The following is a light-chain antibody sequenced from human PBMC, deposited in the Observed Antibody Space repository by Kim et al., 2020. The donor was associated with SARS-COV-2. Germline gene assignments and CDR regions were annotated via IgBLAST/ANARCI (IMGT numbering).Light chain of an antibody. V-gene: IGKV4-1*01. CDR3: QQYYSTPWT. Sequence: DIVMTQSPDSLAVSLGERATIKCRSSQSVFHSANDENNLAWYQQRPGQFPKLLIYWASTRESGVPDRFRGSGSGTDFTLTISSLQAEDVAVYYCQQYYSTPWTFGQGTKVEIK. J-gene: IGKJ1*01. CDR2: WAS. CDR1: QSVFHSANDENN.